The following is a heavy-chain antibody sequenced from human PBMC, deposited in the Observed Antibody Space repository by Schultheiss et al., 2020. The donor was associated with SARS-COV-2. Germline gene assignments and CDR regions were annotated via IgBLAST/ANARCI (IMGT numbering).Heavy chain of an antibody. Sequence: SETLSLTCTVSGGSISSSSYYWSWIRQPPGKGLEWIGEINHSGSTNYNPSLKSRVTISVDTSKNQFSLKLSSVTAADTAVYYCASIGYGSGSYYNSPGAAYWFDPWGQGTLVTVSS. CDR3: ASIGYGSGSYYNSPGAAYWFDP. CDR2: INHSGST. V-gene: IGHV4-39*07. CDR1: GGSISSSSYY. J-gene: IGHJ5*02. D-gene: IGHD3-10*01.